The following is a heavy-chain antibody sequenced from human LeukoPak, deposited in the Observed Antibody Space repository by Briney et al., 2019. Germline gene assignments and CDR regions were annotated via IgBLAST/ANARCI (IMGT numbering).Heavy chain of an antibody. CDR3: ARGNSRRGYCSGGSCSVPNY. J-gene: IGHJ4*02. CDR2: MNPNSGNT. CDR1: GYTFTSYD. D-gene: IGHD2-15*01. V-gene: IGHV1-8*01. Sequence: ASVKVSCKASGYTFTSYDINWVRQATGQGLEWMGWMNPNSGNTGYAQKFQGRVTMTRNTSISTAYMELSSLRSEDTAVYYCARGNSRRGYCSGGSCSVPNYWGQGTLVTVSS.